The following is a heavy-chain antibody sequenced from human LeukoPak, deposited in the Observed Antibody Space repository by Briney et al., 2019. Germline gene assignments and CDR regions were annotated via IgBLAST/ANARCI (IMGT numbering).Heavy chain of an antibody. D-gene: IGHD5-18*01. CDR3: ARDRIQLWLPDY. CDR1: GGSISSSSYY. CDR2: IYYSGST. V-gene: IGHV4-39*07. J-gene: IGHJ4*02. Sequence: SETLSLTCTVSGGSISSSSYYWGWIRQPPGKGLEWIGSIYYSGSTYYNPSLKSRVTISVDTSKNQFSLKLSSVTAADTAVYYCARDRIQLWLPDYWGQGTLVTVSS.